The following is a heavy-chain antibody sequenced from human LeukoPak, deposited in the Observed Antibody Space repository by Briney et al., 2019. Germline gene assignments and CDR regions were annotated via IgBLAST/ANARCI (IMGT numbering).Heavy chain of an antibody. J-gene: IGHJ4*02. CDR1: GGSISTYY. CDR3: ARGGTTREGFDY. CDR2: IYYSGST. V-gene: IGHV4-59*01. D-gene: IGHD1-7*01. Sequence: SETLSLTCTVSGGSISTYYWNWIRQPPGKGLEWIGNIYYSGSTNYNPSLKRRVTISVDTSKKQFSLKLSSVTAADTAVYYCARGGTTREGFDYWGQGTLVTVSS.